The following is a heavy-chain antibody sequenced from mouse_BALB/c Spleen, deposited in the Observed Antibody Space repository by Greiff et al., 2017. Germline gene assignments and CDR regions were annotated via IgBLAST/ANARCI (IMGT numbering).Heavy chain of an antibody. CDR2: ISSGGST. Sequence: DVMLVESGGGLVKPGGSLKLSCAASGFTFSSYAMSWVRQTPEKRLEWVASISSGGSTYYPDSVKGRFTISRDNARNILYLQMSSLRSEDTAMYYCARGGDGPYYFDYWGQGTTLTVSS. CDR1: GFTFSSYA. D-gene: IGHD3-1*01. V-gene: IGHV5-6-5*01. CDR3: ARGGDGPYYFDY. J-gene: IGHJ2*01.